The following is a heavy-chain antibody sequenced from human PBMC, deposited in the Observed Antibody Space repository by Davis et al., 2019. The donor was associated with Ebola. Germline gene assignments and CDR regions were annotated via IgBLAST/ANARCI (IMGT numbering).Heavy chain of an antibody. Sequence: GGSLRLSCVASGFTFSSYGMHWVRQTPGKGLEWVAIISYDGNNQYYADSVKGRFTISRDNSKNTLYLQMNSLKSEDTAMFYCAKGWSYLDYWGQGTLVSVSS. CDR2: ISYDGNNQ. D-gene: IGHD3-3*01. V-gene: IGHV3-30*18. CDR1: GFTFSSYG. J-gene: IGHJ4*02. CDR3: AKGWSYLDY.